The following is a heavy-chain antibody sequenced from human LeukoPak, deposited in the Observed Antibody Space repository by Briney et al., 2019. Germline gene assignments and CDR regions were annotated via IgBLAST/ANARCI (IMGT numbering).Heavy chain of an antibody. CDR1: GFTFSSYE. Sequence: GGSLRLSCSASGFTFSSYETNWVRQAPGKGLEWVSYISSSGGTIYYADSVKGRFTISRDNAKNSLYLQMNSLRAEDTAVYYCARDLSYCTITSCSYYYYGMDVWGQGTTVTVSS. V-gene: IGHV3-48*03. D-gene: IGHD2-2*01. J-gene: IGHJ6*02. CDR2: ISSSGGTI. CDR3: ARDLSYCTITSCSYYYYGMDV.